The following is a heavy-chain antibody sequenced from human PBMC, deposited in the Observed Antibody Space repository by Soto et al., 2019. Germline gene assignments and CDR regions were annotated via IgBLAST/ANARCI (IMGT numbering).Heavy chain of an antibody. CDR1: GGSISSYY. Sequence: ASETLSLTCTVSGGSISSYYWSWIRQPPGKGLEWIGDIYYSGSTNYSPSLKSRVTISVDTSKNQFSLKLSSVTAADTAVYYCARRWGPTFDFWGQGNLVTVX. V-gene: IGHV4-59*01. J-gene: IGHJ4*02. CDR3: ARRWGPTFDF. CDR2: IYYSGST. D-gene: IGHD1-26*01.